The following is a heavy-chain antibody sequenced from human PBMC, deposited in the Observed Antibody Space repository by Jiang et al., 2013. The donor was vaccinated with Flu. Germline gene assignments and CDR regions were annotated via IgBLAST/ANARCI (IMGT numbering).Heavy chain of an antibody. V-gene: IGHV1-18*01. CDR3: ARVVGATRGGWFDP. J-gene: IGHJ5*02. Sequence: PGQGLEWMGWISAYNGNTNYAQKLQGRVTMTTDTSTSTAYMELRSLRSDDTAVYYCARVVGATRGGWFDPWGQGTLVTVSS. CDR2: ISAYNGNT. D-gene: IGHD1-26*01.